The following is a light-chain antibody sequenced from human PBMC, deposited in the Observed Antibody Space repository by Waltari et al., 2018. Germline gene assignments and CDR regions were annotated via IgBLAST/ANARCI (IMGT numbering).Light chain of an antibody. CDR1: YLGNKY. J-gene: IGLJ3*02. Sequence: SYELSQPPSVSVSPGQTASVTCSGNYLGNKYVSWYQQKPGQSPLLIISQNTNRPSGIPWRFSGSNSVNTATLTISGTQAIDEADYYCQAWDSTTAVFGGGTNLAVL. CDR2: QNT. CDR3: QAWDSTTAV. V-gene: IGLV3-1*01.